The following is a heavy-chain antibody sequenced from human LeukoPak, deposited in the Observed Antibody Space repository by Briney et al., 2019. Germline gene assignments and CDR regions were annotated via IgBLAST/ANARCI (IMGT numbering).Heavy chain of an antibody. D-gene: IGHD2-21*02. Sequence: GGSLRLSCAASGFTFSSYAMSWVRQAPGKGLEWVSAISGRGGSTYYADSVKGRFTISRDNSKNTLYLQMNSLRAEDTAVYYCAKFRVVTTFFWFDPWGQGTLVTVSS. CDR1: GFTFSSYA. V-gene: IGHV3-23*01. CDR3: AKFRVVTTFFWFDP. J-gene: IGHJ5*02. CDR2: ISGRGGST.